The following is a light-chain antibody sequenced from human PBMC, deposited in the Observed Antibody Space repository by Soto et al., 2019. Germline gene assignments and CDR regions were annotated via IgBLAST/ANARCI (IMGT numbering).Light chain of an antibody. J-gene: IGKJ1*01. Sequence: DIQLTQSPSFLSASVGDRVTITCRASQGTSSSLAWYQQKPGKAPKLLIYAASTLQSGVPSRFSGSGSGTEFTLTISSLQPEDFATYYCQQLNSYPRWTFGQGTKVEIK. CDR3: QQLNSYPRWT. CDR1: QGTSSS. CDR2: AAS. V-gene: IGKV1-9*01.